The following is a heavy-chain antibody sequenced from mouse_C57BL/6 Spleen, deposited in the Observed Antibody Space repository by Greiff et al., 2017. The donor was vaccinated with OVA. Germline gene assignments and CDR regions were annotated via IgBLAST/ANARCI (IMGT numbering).Heavy chain of an antibody. Sequence: QVQLQQPGAELVMPGASVKLSCKASGYTFTSYWMHWVKQRPGQGLEWIGEIDPSDSYTNYNQKFKGKSTLTVDKSSSTAYMQLSSLTSEDSAVYYCARSAPITTVYYFDYWGQGTTLTVSS. CDR3: ARSAPITTVYYFDY. CDR1: GYTFTSYW. D-gene: IGHD1-1*01. CDR2: IDPSDSYT. J-gene: IGHJ2*01. V-gene: IGHV1-69*01.